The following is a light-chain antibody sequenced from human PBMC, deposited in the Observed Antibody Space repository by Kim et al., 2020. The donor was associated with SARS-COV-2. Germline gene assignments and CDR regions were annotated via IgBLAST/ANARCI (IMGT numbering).Light chain of an antibody. V-gene: IGKV3-11*01. CDR1: QVVSNY. J-gene: IGKJ4*01. CDR3: QQRSNWLT. CDR2: DAS. Sequence: SLSPGESATLSCRASQVVSNYLAWYQQKPGQAPRLLIYDASDRATGIPARFSGSGSGTDFTLTISSLEPEDFAVYYCQQRSNWLTFGGGTKVDIK.